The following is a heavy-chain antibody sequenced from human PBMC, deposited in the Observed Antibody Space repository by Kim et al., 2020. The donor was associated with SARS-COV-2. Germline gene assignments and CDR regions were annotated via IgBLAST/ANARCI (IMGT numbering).Heavy chain of an antibody. D-gene: IGHD2-8*01. CDR2: ISAYNGNT. CDR1: GYTFTSYG. V-gene: IGHV1-18*01. CDR3: ARDALRYCTNGVCSLFDY. Sequence: ASVKVSCKASGYTFTSYGISCVRQAPGQGLEWMGWISAYNGNTNYAQKLQGRVTMTTDTSTSTAYMELRSLRSDDTAVYYCARDALRYCTNGVCSLFDYWGQGTLVTVSS. J-gene: IGHJ4*02.